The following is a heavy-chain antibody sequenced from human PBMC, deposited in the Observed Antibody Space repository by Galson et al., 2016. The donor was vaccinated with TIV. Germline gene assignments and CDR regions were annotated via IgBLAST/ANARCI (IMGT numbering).Heavy chain of an antibody. J-gene: IGHJ4*02. V-gene: IGHV3-23*01. CDR3: AKDLMYSYGHEIFEY. CDR1: GFTFSSFA. CDR2: ISADGTT. Sequence: SLRLSCAASGFTFSSFALSWVRQAPRKGLEWVSLISADGTTYYADSVKGRFTISRDTSRDTLYLQMNSLRAEDTAVYFCAKDLMYSYGHEIFEYGGVGTLVTVSS. D-gene: IGHD1-26*01.